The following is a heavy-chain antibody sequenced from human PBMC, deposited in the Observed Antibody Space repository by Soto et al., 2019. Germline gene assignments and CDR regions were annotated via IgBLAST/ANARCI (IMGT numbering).Heavy chain of an antibody. Sequence: QVQLVESGGGEVQPGRSLRLSCAASGFTFSAYALHWVRQAPGTGLAWVATVSYGDSNKYYADSVKGRFTISRDNSKKTLFLQMNSLKVEDTAIYYCARSGFYGSGILYFYGVDVWCQGTTVSVSS. J-gene: IGHJ6*02. D-gene: IGHD3-10*01. CDR3: ARSGFYGSGILYFYGVDV. V-gene: IGHV3-30-3*01. CDR2: VSYGDSNK. CDR1: GFTFSAYA.